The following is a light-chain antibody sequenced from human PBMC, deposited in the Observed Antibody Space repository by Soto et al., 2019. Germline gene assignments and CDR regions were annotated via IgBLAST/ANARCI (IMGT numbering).Light chain of an antibody. J-gene: IGKJ3*01. CDR3: QQYNNPFT. V-gene: IGKV1-5*03. CDR2: KAS. CDR1: QSISSW. Sequence: DIQMTQSPSTLSASVGDRVIITCRASQSISSWLAWYQQKPGKAPKLLIYKASNLESGVPSRFSGSGSGTEFTLTISSLQPDDFATYYCQQYNNPFTFGPGTKVDIK.